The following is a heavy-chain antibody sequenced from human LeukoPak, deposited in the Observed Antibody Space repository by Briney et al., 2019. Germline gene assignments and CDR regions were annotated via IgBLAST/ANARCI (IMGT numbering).Heavy chain of an antibody. CDR1: GGSISSGYY. D-gene: IGHD6-13*01. CDR2: IYHSGST. J-gene: IGHJ5*02. CDR3: ARAYSSSWYFNWFDP. V-gene: IGHV4-38-2*02. Sequence: SETLSLTCTVSGGSISSGYYWGWLRQPPGRGLEWIGTIYHSGSTYYNPSLKSRVTISVDTSKNQFSLKLSSVTAADTAVYFCARAYSSSWYFNWFDPWGQGTQVTVSS.